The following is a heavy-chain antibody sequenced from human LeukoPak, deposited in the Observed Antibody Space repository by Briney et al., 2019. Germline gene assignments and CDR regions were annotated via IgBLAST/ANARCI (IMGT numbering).Heavy chain of an antibody. Sequence: PGGSLRLSCAASGFTFSSCGMHWGRQAPGKGLGGVTFIRYDGSNKYYADSVKGRFTISRDNSKNTLYLQMNSLRAEDTAVYYCARDQGIAVAGNDAFDIWGQGTMVTVSS. D-gene: IGHD6-19*01. CDR1: GFTFSSCG. CDR2: IRYDGSNK. CDR3: ARDQGIAVAGNDAFDI. V-gene: IGHV3-30*02. J-gene: IGHJ3*02.